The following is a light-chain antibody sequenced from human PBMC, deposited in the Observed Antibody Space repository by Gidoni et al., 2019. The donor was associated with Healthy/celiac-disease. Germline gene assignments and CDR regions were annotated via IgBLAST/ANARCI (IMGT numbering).Light chain of an antibody. Sequence: EIVMTQSPATLSVSPGERATLSCRASQSVSSNLAWYQQKPGQAPRLLIYGASTRATGIPARFSGSGSGTEFTLTISSLQSEDFAVFYCQQSNNWPYTFGQVTKLEIK. CDR1: QSVSSN. J-gene: IGKJ2*01. CDR3: QQSNNWPYT. V-gene: IGKV3-15*01. CDR2: GAS.